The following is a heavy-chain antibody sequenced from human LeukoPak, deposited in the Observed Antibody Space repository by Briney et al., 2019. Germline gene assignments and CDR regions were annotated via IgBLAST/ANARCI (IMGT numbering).Heavy chain of an antibody. V-gene: IGHV4-61*02. D-gene: IGHD3-3*01. CDR3: ARVNPRYDFWSGYYSFED. Sequence: EPSETQSLTCTVSGGSISSGSYYWSWIRQPAGKGLEWIGRIYTSGSTNYNPSLKSRVTISVDTSKNQFSLKLSSVTAADTAVYYCARVNPRYDFWSGYYSFEDWGQGTLVTVSS. CDR1: GGSISSGSYY. CDR2: IYTSGST. J-gene: IGHJ4*02.